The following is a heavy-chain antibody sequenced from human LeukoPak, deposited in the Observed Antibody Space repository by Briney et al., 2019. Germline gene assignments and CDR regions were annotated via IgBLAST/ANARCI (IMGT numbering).Heavy chain of an antibody. V-gene: IGHV1-2*02. CDR3: ARGSGLFWVTHNWFDP. J-gene: IGHJ5*02. Sequence: GESLKISCKGSGYTFTGYYMHWVRQAPGQGLEWMGWINPNSGGTNYAQKFQGRVTMTRDTSISTAYMELSRLRSDDTAVYYCARGSGLFWVTHNWFDPWGQGTLVTVSS. CDR2: INPNSGGT. CDR1: GYTFTGYY. D-gene: IGHD3-3*01.